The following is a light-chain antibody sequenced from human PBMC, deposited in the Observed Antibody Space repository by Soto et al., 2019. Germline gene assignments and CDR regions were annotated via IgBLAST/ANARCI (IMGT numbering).Light chain of an antibody. CDR2: GAS. CDR3: QQYNNWWT. Sequence: EILMTQSPASLSVSPGEGATLSCRASQSVNSNLAWYQQKPGQAPRLLIYGASIRATGIPARFSGSGSGTEFTLTISSLQSEDFAGYYCQQYNNWWTFGQGTKVEIK. V-gene: IGKV3-15*01. CDR1: QSVNSN. J-gene: IGKJ1*01.